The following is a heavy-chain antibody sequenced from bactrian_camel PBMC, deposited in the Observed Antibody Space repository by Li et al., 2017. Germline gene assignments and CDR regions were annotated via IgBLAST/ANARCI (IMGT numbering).Heavy chain of an antibody. CDR1: GTIYSF. J-gene: IGHJ6*01. D-gene: IGHD2*01. CDR3: AADLYGGAWDTTLRIFGY. V-gene: IGHV3S53*01. Sequence: HVQLVESGGGSVQSGGSLRLSCAASGTIYSFMGWFRQAPGKEREGVAVIDLGGRAVYADPVKGRFTISRDNAKNTLYLQIDSLKLEDTAMYYCAADLYGGAWDTTLRIFGYWGQGTQVTVS. CDR2: IDLGGRA.